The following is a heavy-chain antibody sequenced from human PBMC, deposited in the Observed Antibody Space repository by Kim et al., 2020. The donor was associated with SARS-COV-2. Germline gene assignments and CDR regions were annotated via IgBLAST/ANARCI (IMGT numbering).Heavy chain of an antibody. Sequence: SETLSLTCAVYGGSFSGYYWSWIRQPPGKGLEWIGEINHSGSTNYNPSLKSRVTISVDTSKNQFSLKLSSVTAADTAVYYCARGRRAHYGKGGYFDLWGRGTLVTVSS. D-gene: IGHD4-17*01. V-gene: IGHV4-34*01. CDR3: ARGRRAHYGKGGYFDL. CDR2: INHSGST. J-gene: IGHJ2*01. CDR1: GGSFSGYY.